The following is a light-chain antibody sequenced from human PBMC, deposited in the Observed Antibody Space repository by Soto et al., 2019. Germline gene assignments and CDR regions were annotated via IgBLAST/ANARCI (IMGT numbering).Light chain of an antibody. Sequence: EIMLTKSPGTLSLSQGERATLSCRASQSVSSNYLAWYQQKPGQAPRLLISGASSRATGIPDRFSGGGSGTDFTLTISRLEPEDFALYYCQHYVERSPITFGQGTRLEI. CDR3: QHYVERSPIT. CDR1: QSVSSNY. CDR2: GAS. J-gene: IGKJ5*01. V-gene: IGKV3-20*01.